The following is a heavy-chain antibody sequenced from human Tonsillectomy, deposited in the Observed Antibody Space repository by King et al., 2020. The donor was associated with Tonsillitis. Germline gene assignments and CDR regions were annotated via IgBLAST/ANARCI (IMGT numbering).Heavy chain of an antibody. Sequence: VQLVQSGAEVKKTGASVKVSCKASGYTFNSYGISWVRQAPGQGLEWMGWISAYNGNRKYAQKLQGRVTMTTDTSTSRAYMELRRLRSDDTAVYYCARDGGSGWNREFDYWGQGTLVSVSS. J-gene: IGHJ4*02. V-gene: IGHV1-18*04. D-gene: IGHD6-19*01. CDR3: ARDGGSGWNREFDY. CDR2: ISAYNGNR. CDR1: GYTFNSYG.